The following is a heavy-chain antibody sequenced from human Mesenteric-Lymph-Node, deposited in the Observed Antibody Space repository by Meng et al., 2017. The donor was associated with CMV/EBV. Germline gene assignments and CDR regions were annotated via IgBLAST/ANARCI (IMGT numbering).Heavy chain of an antibody. Sequence: ASVKVSCKASGYTFTSYDINWVRQATGQGLEWMGWITPNSGGTNYAQKFQGRVNMTRDTSISAAYMDLSSLKSDDTAIYYCARGRRDDFWSGSSNWLDPWGQGTQVTVSS. V-gene: IGHV1-2*02. J-gene: IGHJ5*02. CDR1: GYTFTSYD. D-gene: IGHD3-3*01. CDR3: ARGRRDDFWSGSSNWLDP. CDR2: ITPNSGGT.